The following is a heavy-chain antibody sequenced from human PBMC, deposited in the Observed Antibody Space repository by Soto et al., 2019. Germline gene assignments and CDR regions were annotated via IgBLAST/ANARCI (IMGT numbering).Heavy chain of an antibody. Sequence: EVQLLESGGGLIEPGGSLRLSCTGSQFTFSNFVMSWVRQVPGKGLEWLSCITGSGGSTYYADSVKGRFSVSRDNSKNTLYLQLNSLEAEDTAVYHCAVHLGQNYYTLAVWGQGTTVHVSS. CDR3: AVHLGQNYYTLAV. J-gene: IGHJ6*02. V-gene: IGHV3-23*01. CDR2: ITGSGGST. CDR1: QFTFSNFV.